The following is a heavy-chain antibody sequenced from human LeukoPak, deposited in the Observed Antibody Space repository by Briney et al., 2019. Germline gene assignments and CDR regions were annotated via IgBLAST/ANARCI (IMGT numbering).Heavy chain of an antibody. CDR1: GFTFSSYW. CDR2: IKEDESDE. J-gene: IGHJ4*02. D-gene: IGHD3-10*01. V-gene: IGHV3-7*03. CDR3: ARTVGTYGDF. Sequence: GGSLRLSCEASGFTFSSYWMSWVRQAPGKGLEWVAHIKEDESDEYYVDSVKGRFTISRDNSKNTLYLQMNSLRAEDTAVYYCARTVGTYGDFWGQGTLVTVSS.